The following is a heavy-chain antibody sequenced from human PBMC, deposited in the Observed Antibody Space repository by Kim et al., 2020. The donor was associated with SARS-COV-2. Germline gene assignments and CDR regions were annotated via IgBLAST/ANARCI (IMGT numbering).Heavy chain of an antibody. CDR1: GFTFSSYG. V-gene: IGHV3-30*18. Sequence: GGSLRLSCAASGFTFSSYGMHWVRQAPGKGLEWVAVISYDGSNKYYADSVKGRFTISRDNSKNTLYLQMNSLRAEDTAVYYCAKVRVPATAIGYFDYWGQGTLVTVSS. D-gene: IGHD2-21*02. J-gene: IGHJ4*02. CDR2: ISYDGSNK. CDR3: AKVRVPATAIGYFDY.